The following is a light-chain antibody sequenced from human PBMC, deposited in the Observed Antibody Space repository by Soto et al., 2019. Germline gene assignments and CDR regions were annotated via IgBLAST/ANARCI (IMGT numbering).Light chain of an antibody. CDR1: QSVNTY. J-gene: IGKJ5*01. Sequence: EIVLTQSPATLSLSPGERATLSCRASQSVNTYLAWYQQKPGQAPSLLIYDASNRATGIPARFSGSGSGTDFTLTISGLEPEDFAVYYCQQRSNWPSITFGQGTRLEIK. CDR2: DAS. CDR3: QQRSNWPSIT. V-gene: IGKV3-11*01.